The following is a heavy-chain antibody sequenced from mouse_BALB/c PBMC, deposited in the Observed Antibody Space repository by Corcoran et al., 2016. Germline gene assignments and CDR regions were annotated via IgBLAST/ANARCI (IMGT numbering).Heavy chain of an antibody. J-gene: IGHJ4*01. CDR1: GYTFTNYG. D-gene: IGHD1-1*01. CDR2: INTYTGEP. CDR3: AKKRGYYGSSYDYAMDY. Sequence: QIQLVQSGPKLKKPGETVKISCKASGYTFTNYGMNWVKQAPGKGLKWMGWINTYTGEPTYADDFKGRFAFSLETSASTAYLQINNLKNEDMATYFCAKKRGYYGSSYDYAMDYWGQGTSVTVSS. V-gene: IGHV9-1*02.